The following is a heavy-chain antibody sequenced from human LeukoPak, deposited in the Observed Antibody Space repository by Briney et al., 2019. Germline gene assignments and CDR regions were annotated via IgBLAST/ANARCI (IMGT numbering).Heavy chain of an antibody. J-gene: IGHJ4*02. CDR2: IYYSGNT. V-gene: IGHV4-39*01. CDR1: GGSISSISYY. Sequence: SETLSLTCTVSGGSISSISYYWGWIRQPPGKGLEWIGSIYYSGNTNYNPSLKSRVTISVDTSKNQFSLKLSSVTAADTAVYSCARHDSSGWYNPFDYWGQGTLVTVSS. CDR3: ARHDSSGWYNPFDY. D-gene: IGHD6-19*01.